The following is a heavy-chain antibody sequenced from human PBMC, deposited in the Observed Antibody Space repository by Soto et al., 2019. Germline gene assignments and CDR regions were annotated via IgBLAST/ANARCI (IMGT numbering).Heavy chain of an antibody. CDR3: AKANLIMSREQPYYLDY. CDR1: GFTFSNYA. CDR2: IIGSGGRA. V-gene: IGHV3-23*01. D-gene: IGHD3-16*01. Sequence: EVQLLDSGGGLVQPGGSLRLSCAASGFTFSNYAMSWVRQGPGKGLVWVSGIIGSGGRAYYADSVKGRFTISTVNSKSTLHFQMNGLRAEATAVYYCAKANLIMSREQPYYLDYWGQGTLVTVSS. J-gene: IGHJ4*02.